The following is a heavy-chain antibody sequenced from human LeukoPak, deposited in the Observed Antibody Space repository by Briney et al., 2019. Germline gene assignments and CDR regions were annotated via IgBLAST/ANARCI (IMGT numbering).Heavy chain of an antibody. CDR3: ARGDGRAVAGTLSFDY. Sequence: PGGSLRLSCAASGFTVSSNYMSWVRQAPGKGLEWASVIYSGGSTYYADSVKGRFTISRHNSKNTLYLQMNSLRAEDTAVYYCARGDGRAVAGTLSFDYWGQGTLVTVSS. J-gene: IGHJ4*02. V-gene: IGHV3-53*04. CDR2: IYSGGST. CDR1: GFTVSSNY. D-gene: IGHD6-19*01.